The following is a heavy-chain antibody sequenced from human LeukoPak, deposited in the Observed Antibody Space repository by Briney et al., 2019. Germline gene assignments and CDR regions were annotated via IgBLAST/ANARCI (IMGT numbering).Heavy chain of an antibody. CDR1: GFTFSSYA. V-gene: IGHV3-30-3*01. Sequence: PGGSLRLSCAASGFTFSSYAMHWVRQAPGKGLEWVVVISYDGSNKYYADSVKGRFTISRDNAKNSLYLQMNSLRADDTAVYYCARFAAGGSYYYYMDVWGKGTTVTVSS. D-gene: IGHD6-25*01. CDR2: ISYDGSNK. J-gene: IGHJ6*03. CDR3: ARFAAGGSYYYYMDV.